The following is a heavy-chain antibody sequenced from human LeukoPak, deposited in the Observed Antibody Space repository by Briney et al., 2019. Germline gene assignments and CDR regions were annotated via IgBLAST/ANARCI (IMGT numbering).Heavy chain of an antibody. CDR2: IIPIFGTA. CDR1: GGTFSSYA. V-gene: IGHV1-69*13. Sequence: SVKVSCKASGGTFSSYAISWVRQAPGQGLEWMGGIIPIFGTANYAQKFQGRVTITADESTSTAYMELSSLRPEDTAVYYCARERDGYNHGVFDYWGQGTLVTVSS. J-gene: IGHJ4*02. D-gene: IGHD5-24*01. CDR3: ARERDGYNHGVFDY.